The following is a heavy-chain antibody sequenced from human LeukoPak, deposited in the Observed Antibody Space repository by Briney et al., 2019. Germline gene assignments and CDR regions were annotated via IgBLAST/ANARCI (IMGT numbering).Heavy chain of an antibody. CDR2: IKKDGSEK. CDR1: GFTFSSYW. Sequence: PGGSLRLSCAASGFTFSSYWMNWVRQAPGKGLEWVANIKKDGSEKYSVDSLKGRFTISRDNAKNSLYLQMNSLRAEDTAIYYCARSYDSTGYYSYFDYWGQGTLVTVSS. V-gene: IGHV3-7*04. CDR3: ARSYDSTGYYSYFDY. J-gene: IGHJ4*02. D-gene: IGHD3-22*01.